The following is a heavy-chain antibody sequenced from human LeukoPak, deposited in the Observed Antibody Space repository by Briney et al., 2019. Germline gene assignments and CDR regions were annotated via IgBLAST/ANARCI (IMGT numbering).Heavy chain of an antibody. CDR3: ARLGSYFDY. J-gene: IGHJ4*02. Sequence: SETLSLTCTVSGDSLTSYYWSWIRQPPGKGLQWIGYIYYSGTVNYNPSLKSRVTISVDTSKNQFSLNLSSVTAADTAEYYCARLGSYFDYWGQGTLVTVSS. CDR2: IYYSGTV. CDR1: GDSLTSYY. V-gene: IGHV4-59*08.